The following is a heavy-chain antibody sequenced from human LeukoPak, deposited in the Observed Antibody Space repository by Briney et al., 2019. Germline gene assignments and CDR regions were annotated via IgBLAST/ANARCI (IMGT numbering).Heavy chain of an antibody. D-gene: IGHD3-3*01. CDR2: ISYDGSNK. CDR1: GFTFSSYG. V-gene: IGHV3-30*03. J-gene: IGHJ4*02. CDR3: ARDTADFWSGYSVLDY. Sequence: GGSLRLSCAASGFTFSSYGMHWVRQAPGKGLEWVAVISYDGSNKYYADSVKGRFTISRDNSKNTLYLQMNSLRAEDTAVYYCARDTADFWSGYSVLDYWGQGTLVTVSS.